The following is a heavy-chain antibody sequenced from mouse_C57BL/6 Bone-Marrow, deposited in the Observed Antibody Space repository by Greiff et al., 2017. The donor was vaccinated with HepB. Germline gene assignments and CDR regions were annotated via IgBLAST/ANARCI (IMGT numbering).Heavy chain of an antibody. V-gene: IGHV1-55*01. Sequence: VQLQQPGAELVKPGASVKMSCKASGYTFTSYWITWVKQRPGQGLEWIGDIYPGSGSTNYNEKFKSKATLTVDTSSNTAYMQLSSLTSEDSAVYKCARYGGSSYGFAYWGKGTLVTVSA. CDR2: IYPGSGST. D-gene: IGHD1-1*01. J-gene: IGHJ3*01. CDR1: GYTFTSYW. CDR3: ARYGGSSYGFAY.